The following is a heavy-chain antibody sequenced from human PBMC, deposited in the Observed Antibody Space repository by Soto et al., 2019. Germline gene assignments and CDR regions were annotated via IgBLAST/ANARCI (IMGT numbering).Heavy chain of an antibody. Sequence: ASVKVSCKASGYTFTSYGISWVRQAPGQGLEWMGWISAYNGNTNYAQKLQGRVTMTTDTSTSTAYMELRSLRSDDTAVYYRACLALYYDILTGPMDVWGQGTTVTVSS. D-gene: IGHD3-9*01. CDR2: ISAYNGNT. J-gene: IGHJ6*02. V-gene: IGHV1-18*01. CDR3: ACLALYYDILTGPMDV. CDR1: GYTFTSYG.